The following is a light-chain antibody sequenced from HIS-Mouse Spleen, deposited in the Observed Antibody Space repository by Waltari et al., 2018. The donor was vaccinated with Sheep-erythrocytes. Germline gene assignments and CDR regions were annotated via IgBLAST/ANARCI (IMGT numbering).Light chain of an antibody. Sequence: EIVLTQSPATLSLSPGERATLSCRSSQSVSSYLAWYQPKPDQAPRLLIYDASNRATGIPARFGGSGSGTDFTLTISSLEPEDFAVYYCQQRSNWPPYTFGQGTKLEIK. V-gene: IGKV3-11*01. CDR3: QQRSNWPPYT. J-gene: IGKJ2*01. CDR1: QSVSSY. CDR2: DAS.